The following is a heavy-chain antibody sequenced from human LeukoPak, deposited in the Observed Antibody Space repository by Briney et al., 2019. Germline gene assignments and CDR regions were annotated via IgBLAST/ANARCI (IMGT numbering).Heavy chain of an antibody. J-gene: IGHJ4*02. V-gene: IGHV4-59*08. CDR2: MYYSGST. CDR1: GGSISTYY. CDR3: ARHGSVKGYFDY. Sequence: SETLSLTCTVSGGSISTYYWTWIRQPPGKGLEWIAYMYYSGSTIYNPSLKGRVTISVDTSRNQFSLKLSSVTATDTAVYYCARHGSVKGYFDYWGQGTLVTVSS. D-gene: IGHD1-26*01.